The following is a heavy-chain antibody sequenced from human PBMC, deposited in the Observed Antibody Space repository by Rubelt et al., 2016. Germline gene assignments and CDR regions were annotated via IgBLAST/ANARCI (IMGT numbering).Heavy chain of an antibody. D-gene: IGHD2-21*02. V-gene: IGHV1-46*01. CDR1: GYSFTGKS. J-gene: IGHJ4*02. CDR2: INPSVGGT. CDR3: ARTDSCGGDCYYFDY. Sequence: QVQLVQSGAEVKKPGASVKVSCKASGYSFTGKSIHWVRQAPGQGLEWMGLINPSVGGTSYAQKFQGRFTMTRDASTRTVYMELTSLRSDDTAMYFCARTDSCGGDCYYFDYWGQGTLVTVSS.